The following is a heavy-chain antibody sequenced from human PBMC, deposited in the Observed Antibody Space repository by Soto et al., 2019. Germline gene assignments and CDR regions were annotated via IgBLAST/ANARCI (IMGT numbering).Heavy chain of an antibody. V-gene: IGHV4-34*01. Sequence: SETLSLTCAVYGGSFSDYHWTWIRQPPGKGLEWIGEINHSGSTNYNPSLKSRVTISVGTSKKQFSLKLSSVTAADTAVYYCVRIKAETASRIYGMDVSGQGPTVTVYS. CDR3: VRIKAETASRIYGMDV. CDR2: INHSGST. D-gene: IGHD2-15*01. CDR1: GGSFSDYH. J-gene: IGHJ6*02.